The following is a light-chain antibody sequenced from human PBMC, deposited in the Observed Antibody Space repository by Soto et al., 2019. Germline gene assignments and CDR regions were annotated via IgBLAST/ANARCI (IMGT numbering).Light chain of an antibody. Sequence: QSALTQPPSASGSPGQSVTIPCTGTSSDVGAYDHVSWYQQHPGKAPKLIIYELAKRPAGVPDRFSGSKSGNTASLTISGLQAEDEADYYCCSYAGSYIYVFGTGTKLTVL. V-gene: IGLV2-8*01. J-gene: IGLJ1*01. CDR2: ELA. CDR3: CSYAGSYIYV. CDR1: SSDVGAYDH.